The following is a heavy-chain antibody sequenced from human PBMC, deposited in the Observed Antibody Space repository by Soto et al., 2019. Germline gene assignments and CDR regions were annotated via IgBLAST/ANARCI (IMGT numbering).Heavy chain of an antibody. CDR2: IYYSGST. Sequence: QLQLQESGPRLVKPSETPSLTCTVSGGSISSSRYYWGWIRQPPGKRLEWIGSIYYSGSTYYNPSLKSRVTISVDTSQNQSSLKLSSVTAADTAVYYCARYSPELWFGELSWFDPWGQGTLVTVSS. CDR1: GGSISSSRYY. J-gene: IGHJ5*02. D-gene: IGHD3-10*01. V-gene: IGHV4-39*01. CDR3: ARYSPELWFGELSWFDP.